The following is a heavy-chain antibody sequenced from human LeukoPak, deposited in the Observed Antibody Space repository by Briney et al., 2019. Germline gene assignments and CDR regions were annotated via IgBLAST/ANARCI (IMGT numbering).Heavy chain of an antibody. V-gene: IGHV1-2*02. D-gene: IGHD3-10*01. J-gene: IGHJ4*02. CDR1: GYTFTGYN. Sequence: ASVKVSCKASGYTFTGYNIHWVRQAPGQGLEWMGWINPNSGGTNYAQRFQGRVTMTRDTSISTAYMELSRLRSDDTAVYYCARFRYYGSGSYSELYYFDYWGQGTLVTVSS. CDR3: ARFRYYGSGSYSELYYFDY. CDR2: INPNSGGT.